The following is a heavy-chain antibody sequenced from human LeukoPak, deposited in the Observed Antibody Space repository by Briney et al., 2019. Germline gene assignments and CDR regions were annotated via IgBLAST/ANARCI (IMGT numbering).Heavy chain of an antibody. J-gene: IGHJ4*02. CDR1: GGTFSSYD. D-gene: IGHD2-15*01. V-gene: IGHV1-69*05. CDR2: IIPIFGTA. CDR3: ARSTGYCSGGSCSAFGY. Sequence: GASVKVSCKASGGTFSSYDISWVRQAPGQGLEWMGRIIPIFGTANYAQKLQGRVTITTDESTSTAYMELSSLRSEDTAVYYCARSTGYCSGGSCSAFGYWGQGTLVTVSS.